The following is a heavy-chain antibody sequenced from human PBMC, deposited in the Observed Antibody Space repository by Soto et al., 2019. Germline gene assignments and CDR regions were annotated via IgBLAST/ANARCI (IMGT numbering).Heavy chain of an antibody. CDR3: ARDLDWVLYDY. D-gene: IGHD3-3*01. Sequence: ETLSLSCAASGVSFSNYVMHWVRQAPGKGLVWVWRVSHDGSTTSYADSVNGRITIFRDNSKKTPYLLMNSLGDEDTAVYYCARDLDWVLYDYWGQGTPVTVSS. J-gene: IGHJ4*02. CDR2: VSHDGSTT. CDR1: GVSFSNYV. V-gene: IGHV3-74*01.